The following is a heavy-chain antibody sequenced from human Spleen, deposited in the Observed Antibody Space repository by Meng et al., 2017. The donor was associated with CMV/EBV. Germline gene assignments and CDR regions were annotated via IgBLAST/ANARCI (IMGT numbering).Heavy chain of an antibody. Sequence: ASVKVSCKASGYAFTTNYIHWVRLAPGQGLEWLGIINPSGGTPTYSQKFQGRVAMTRDTSTSTLYMALSSLTSEDTAVYYCARDYVDRDMDYDFLTGYYYYGMDVWGQGTAVTVSS. CDR2: INPSGGTP. CDR3: ARDYVDRDMDYDFLTGYYYYGMDV. J-gene: IGHJ6*02. CDR1: GYAFTTNY. D-gene: IGHD3-9*01. V-gene: IGHV1-46*01.